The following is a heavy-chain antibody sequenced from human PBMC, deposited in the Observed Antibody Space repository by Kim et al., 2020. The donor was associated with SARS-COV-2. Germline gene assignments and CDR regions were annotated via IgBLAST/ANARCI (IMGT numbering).Heavy chain of an antibody. J-gene: IGHJ4*02. D-gene: IGHD3-16*01. Sequence: GGSLRLSCAASGFTFSSYSMNWVRQAPGKGLEWVSSISSSSSYIYYADSVKGRFTISRDNAKNSLYLQMNSLRAEDTAVYYCARDEWGLVPFDYWGQGTLVAVSS. V-gene: IGHV3-21*01. CDR3: ARDEWGLVPFDY. CDR1: GFTFSSYS. CDR2: ISSSSSYI.